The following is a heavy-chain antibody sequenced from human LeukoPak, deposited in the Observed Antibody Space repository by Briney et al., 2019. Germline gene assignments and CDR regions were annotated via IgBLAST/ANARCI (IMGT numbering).Heavy chain of an antibody. CDR3: ARDMVRGVIIGGHFDY. J-gene: IGHJ4*02. CDR1: GYTFTSYY. V-gene: IGHV1-46*01. CDR2: INPSGGST. D-gene: IGHD3-10*01. Sequence: GASVKVSCKASGYTFTSYYMHWVRQAPGQGLEWMGIINPSGGSTSYAQKFQGRVTMTRDTSMSTVYMELSSLRSEDTAVYYCARDMVRGVIIGGHFDYWGQGTLVTVSS.